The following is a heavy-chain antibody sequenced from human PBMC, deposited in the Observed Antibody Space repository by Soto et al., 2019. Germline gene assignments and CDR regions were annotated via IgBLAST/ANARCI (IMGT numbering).Heavy chain of an antibody. V-gene: IGHV1-8*01. CDR2: MNPNSGNT. J-gene: IGHJ3*02. CDR1: GYTFTRYD. Sequence: QVQLVQSGAEVKKPGASVKVSCKASGYTFTRYDINRVRQATGQGREWMGWMNPNSGNTGYAQRSQGRVTMTRNTSTSKAFMELSSLRSEDTAGYYCARERGAFDIWGQGTMVTVSS. CDR3: ARERGAFDI.